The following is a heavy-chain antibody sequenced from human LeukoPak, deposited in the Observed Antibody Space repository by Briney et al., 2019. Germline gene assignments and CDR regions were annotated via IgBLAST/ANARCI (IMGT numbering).Heavy chain of an antibody. J-gene: IGHJ5*02. Sequence: PSETLSLTCTVSGGSISSYYWSWIRQPAGKVLEWIGRIYTSGSTNYNPSLKSRVTMSVDTSKNQFSLKLSSVTAADTAVYYCARELWFGEPRGFDPWGQGTLVTVSS. CDR2: IYTSGST. CDR1: GGSISSYY. D-gene: IGHD3-10*01. V-gene: IGHV4-4*07. CDR3: ARELWFGEPRGFDP.